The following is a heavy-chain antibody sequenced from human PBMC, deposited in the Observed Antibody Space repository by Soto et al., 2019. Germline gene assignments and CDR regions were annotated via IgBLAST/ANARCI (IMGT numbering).Heavy chain of an antibody. CDR3: AKGFIRDCGGDCTVDT. Sequence: SGGSLRLSCADSGFTFSSYTMSWVRQAPGKGLEWVSGISATGGSTYYADSVKGRFTFSRDNSKNTLYLQMNSLRAEDTAVYYCAKGFIRDCGGDCTVDTWGQGTLVTVSS. J-gene: IGHJ5*02. D-gene: IGHD2-21*02. V-gene: IGHV3-23*01. CDR1: GFTFSSYT. CDR2: ISATGGST.